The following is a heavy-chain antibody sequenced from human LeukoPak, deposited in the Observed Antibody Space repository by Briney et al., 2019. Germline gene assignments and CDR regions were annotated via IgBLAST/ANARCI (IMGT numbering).Heavy chain of an antibody. D-gene: IGHD2-15*01. V-gene: IGHV4-39*07. CDR3: ARDNTPRNYFDY. CDR1: GGSISSSSYY. CDR2: IYYSGST. J-gene: IGHJ4*02. Sequence: SETLSLTCTVSGGSISSSSYYWGWIRQPPGKGLEWIGSIYYSGSTYYNPSLKSRVTISVDTSKNQFSLKLNSVTAADTAVYYCARDNTPRNYFDYWGQGTLVTVSS.